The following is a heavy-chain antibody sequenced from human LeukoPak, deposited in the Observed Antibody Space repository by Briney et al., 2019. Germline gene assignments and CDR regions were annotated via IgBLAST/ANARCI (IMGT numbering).Heavy chain of an antibody. D-gene: IGHD6-19*01. CDR2: TRYDGTIH. V-gene: IGHV3-30*02. Sequence: PGGSLRLSCAASGFTFSDYGMHWVRQAPGKGLEWVAFTRYDGTIHHYRGSVEGRFIISRDNSMNTLYLQMNSLRTGDTAVYHCVKDQAGGWGQGTLVTVSA. J-gene: IGHJ4*02. CDR3: VKDQAGG. CDR1: GFTFSDYG.